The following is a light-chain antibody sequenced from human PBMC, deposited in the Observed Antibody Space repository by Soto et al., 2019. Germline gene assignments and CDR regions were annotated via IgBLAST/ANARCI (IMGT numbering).Light chain of an antibody. CDR3: NQRQSWPRT. V-gene: IGKV3-11*01. Sequence: EIVLTQAPATLSSFPGYRVTVYCRDSQAVNTRLAWYQHKPGQAPRLLIYLASDRAAGVPARFSGSGSGTDFTLTISNVETEDFAVYYCNQRQSWPRTFGKGTKVDIK. J-gene: IGKJ1*01. CDR2: LAS. CDR1: QAVNTR.